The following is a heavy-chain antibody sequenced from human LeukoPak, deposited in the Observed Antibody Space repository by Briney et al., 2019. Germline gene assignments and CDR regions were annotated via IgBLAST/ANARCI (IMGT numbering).Heavy chain of an antibody. Sequence: PGGSLRLSCAASRFTFSSYAMHWVRQAPGKGLEWVAVISSDGSNKYYADSVKGRFTISRDNSKNTLYLQMNSLRAEDTAVYYCARDSVAPAVHYYFDYWGQGTLVTVSS. CDR3: ARDSVAPAVHYYFDY. D-gene: IGHD2-2*01. CDR1: RFTFSSYA. V-gene: IGHV3-30*04. CDR2: ISSDGSNK. J-gene: IGHJ4*02.